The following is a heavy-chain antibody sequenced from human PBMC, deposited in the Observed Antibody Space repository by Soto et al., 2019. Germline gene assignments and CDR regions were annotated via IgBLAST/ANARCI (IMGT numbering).Heavy chain of an antibody. CDR1: GFTLSDHY. D-gene: IGHD3-10*01. CDR3: VRTSHYGSGSWNFDF. V-gene: IGHV3-72*01. J-gene: IGHJ4*02. Sequence: EVQLVESGGGLVQPGGSLRLSCAASGFTLSDHYMDWVRQAPGRGLEWVGRTRNKANGYSTEYAAAVKGRFIVSSDDSLNSLYLQMNSLKTEDPAVYYCVRTSHYGSGSWNFDFWGEGTLVTVSS. CDR2: TRNKANGYST.